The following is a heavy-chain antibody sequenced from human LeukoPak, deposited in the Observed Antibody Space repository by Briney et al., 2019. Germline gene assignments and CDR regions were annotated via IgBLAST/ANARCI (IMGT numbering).Heavy chain of an antibody. CDR3: ARVAPNYYGSGSYPPFDY. D-gene: IGHD3-10*01. CDR2: ISAYNGNT. V-gene: IGHV1-18*01. J-gene: IGHJ4*02. CDR1: GYTFTSYG. Sequence: GASVKVSCKASGYTFTSYGISWVRQAPGQGLEWMGWISAYNGNTNYAQKLQGRVTMTTDTSTSTAYMELRSLRSDDTAVYYCARVAPNYYGSGSYPPFDYWGQGTLVTVSS.